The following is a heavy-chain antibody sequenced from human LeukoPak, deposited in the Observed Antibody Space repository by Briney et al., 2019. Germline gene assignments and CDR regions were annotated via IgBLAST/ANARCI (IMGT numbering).Heavy chain of an antibody. D-gene: IGHD6-19*01. CDR1: GGSISSSSYY. Sequence: SETLSLTCTVSGGSISSSSYYWGWIRQPPGKGLEWIGSIYYRGSTYYNPSLKSRVAISVDTSKNQFSLKLSSVTAADTAVYYCARDSRSGWGNWFDPWGQGALVTVSS. J-gene: IGHJ5*02. V-gene: IGHV4-39*07. CDR2: IYYRGST. CDR3: ARDSRSGWGNWFDP.